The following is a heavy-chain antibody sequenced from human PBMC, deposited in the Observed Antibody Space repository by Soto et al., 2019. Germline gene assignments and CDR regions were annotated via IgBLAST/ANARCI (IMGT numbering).Heavy chain of an antibody. V-gene: IGHV3-21*01. D-gene: IGHD3-10*01. CDR1: GFTFSSYS. CDR3: ARPRLLWFGPDAFDI. CDR2: ISSSSSYI. Sequence: EVQLVESGGGLVKPGGSLRLSCAASGFTFSSYSMNWVRQAPGKGLEWVSSISSSSSYIYYADSVKGRFTISRDNAKTSLYRQMKSLRAEDTAVYYCARPRLLWFGPDAFDIWGQGTMVTVS. J-gene: IGHJ3*02.